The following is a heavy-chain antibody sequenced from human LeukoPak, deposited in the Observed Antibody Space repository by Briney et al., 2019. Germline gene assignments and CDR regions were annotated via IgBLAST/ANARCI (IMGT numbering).Heavy chain of an antibody. CDR1: GGSISSGGYY. J-gene: IGHJ5*02. CDR2: IYYSGST. CDR3: ARWVNMIVGSGGGFDP. Sequence: SETLSLTCTVSGGSISSGGYYWSWIRQHPGKGLEWIGYIYYSGSTYYNPSLKSRVTISVDTSKNQFSLKLSSVTAADTAVYYCARWVNMIVGSGGGFDPWGQGTLVTVSS. D-gene: IGHD3-22*01. V-gene: IGHV4-31*03.